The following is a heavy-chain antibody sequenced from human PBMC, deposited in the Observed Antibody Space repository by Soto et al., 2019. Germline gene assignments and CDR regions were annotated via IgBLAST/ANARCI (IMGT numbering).Heavy chain of an antibody. V-gene: IGHV1-69*13. D-gene: IGHD5-12*01. J-gene: IGHJ6*02. CDR3: ARPSGLDGGGATIYYYGMDV. CDR2: IIPIFGTA. Sequence: GASVKVSCKASGGTFSSYAISWVRQAPGQGLEWMGGIIPIFGTANYAQKFQGRVTITADESTSTAYMELSSLRSEDTAVYYCARPSGLDGGGATIYYYGMDVWGQGTTVTVS. CDR1: GGTFSSYA.